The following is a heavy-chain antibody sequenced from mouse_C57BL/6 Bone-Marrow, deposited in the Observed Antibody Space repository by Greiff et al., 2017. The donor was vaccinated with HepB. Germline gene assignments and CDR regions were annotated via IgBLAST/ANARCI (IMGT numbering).Heavy chain of an antibody. CDR3: ARHGYDPYYYAMDY. Sequence: EVQGVESGGGLVQPGESLKLSCESNEYEFPSHDMSWVRKTPEKRLGLVAAINSDGGSTYYPATMGRRFIISRDNTKKTLYLQMSSLRSEDTALYYCARHGYDPYYYAMDYWGQGTSVTVSS. J-gene: IGHJ4*01. V-gene: IGHV5-2*01. CDR2: INSDGGST. CDR1: EYEFPSHD. D-gene: IGHD2-2*01.